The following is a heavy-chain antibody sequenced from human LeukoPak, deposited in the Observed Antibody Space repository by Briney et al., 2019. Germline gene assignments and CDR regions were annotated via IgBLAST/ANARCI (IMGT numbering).Heavy chain of an antibody. Sequence: GGSLRLSCTASGFTSGDYAMSWFRQAPGEGREWVGFIRSKAHGGTTEYAATVKGRFTISRDDSTSIAYLQLDSLKSEDTAVYYCTRGGRYCSDGSCYSFYWGQGTLVTVSS. D-gene: IGHD2-15*01. CDR3: TRGGRYCSDGSCYSFY. CDR2: IRSKAHGGTT. J-gene: IGHJ4*02. CDR1: GFTSGDYA. V-gene: IGHV3-49*03.